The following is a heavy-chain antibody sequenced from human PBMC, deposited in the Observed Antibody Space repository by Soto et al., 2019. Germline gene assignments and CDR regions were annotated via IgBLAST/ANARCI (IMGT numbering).Heavy chain of an antibody. Sequence: PGGSLRLSCAASGFTFSSYSMNWFRQAPGKGLEWVSSISSSSYIYYADSVKGRFTISRDNAKNSLYLQLNSLRAEDTAVYYCARDPRPSYYYDSSGYYDVYWGQGTLVTVSS. CDR2: ISSSSYI. V-gene: IGHV3-21*01. CDR3: ARDPRPSYYYDSSGYYDVY. D-gene: IGHD3-22*01. CDR1: GFTFSSYS. J-gene: IGHJ4*02.